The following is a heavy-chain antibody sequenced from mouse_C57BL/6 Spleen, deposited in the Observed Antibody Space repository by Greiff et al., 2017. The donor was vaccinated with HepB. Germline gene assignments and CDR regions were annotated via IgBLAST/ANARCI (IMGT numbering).Heavy chain of an antibody. D-gene: IGHD2-1*01. CDR3: ASNYVLYFDY. CDR2: IHPNSGST. Sequence: QVHVKQPGAELVKPGASVKLSCKASGYTFTSYWMHWVKQRPGQGLEWIGMIHPNSGSTNYNEKFKSKATLTVDKSSSTAYMQLSSLTSEDSAVYYCASNYVLYFDYWGQGTTLTVSS. CDR1: GYTFTSYW. J-gene: IGHJ2*01. V-gene: IGHV1-64*01.